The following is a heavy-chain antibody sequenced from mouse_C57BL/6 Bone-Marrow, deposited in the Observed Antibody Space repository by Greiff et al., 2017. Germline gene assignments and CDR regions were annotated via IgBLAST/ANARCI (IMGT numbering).Heavy chain of an antibody. CDR2: ISSGGDYI. Sequence: EVKLMESGEGLVKPGGSLKLSCAASGFTFSSYAMSWVRQTPEKRLEWVAYISSGGDYIYYADNVKGRFTISRDKARNTLYLQMSSLKSEDTAMYYCTRDSAVVPYFDYWGQGTTLTVSS. CDR1: GFTFSSYA. J-gene: IGHJ2*01. D-gene: IGHD1-1*01. V-gene: IGHV5-9-1*02. CDR3: TRDSAVVPYFDY.